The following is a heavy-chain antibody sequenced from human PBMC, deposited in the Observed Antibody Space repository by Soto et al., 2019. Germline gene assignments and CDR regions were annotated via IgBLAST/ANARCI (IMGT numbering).Heavy chain of an antibody. CDR2: ISLYNSNI. CDR3: ARDTWIVAARPAYSGMDV. D-gene: IGHD6-6*01. V-gene: IGHV1-18*01. J-gene: IGHJ6*02. CDR1: GYTFTSYG. Sequence: QVQLVQSGAEVKKPGASVKVSCRASGYTFTSYGISWVRQAPGQGLEWMGWISLYNSNIKDAQKLQSRVTMTTDTSTSTAYMELRRLRSDDTAVYYCARDTWIVAARPAYSGMDVWGQGTTVTVSS.